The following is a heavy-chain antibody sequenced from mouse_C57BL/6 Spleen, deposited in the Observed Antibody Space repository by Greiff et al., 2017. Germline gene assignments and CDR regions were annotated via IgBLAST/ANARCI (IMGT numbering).Heavy chain of an antibody. Sequence: EVQLQESGPGLVKPSQSLSPTCSVTGYSITSGYYWNWIRQFPGNKLEWMGYISYDGSNNYNPSLKNRISITRDTSKNQFFLKLNSVTTEDTATYYCARRGYSNYEFAYWCQGTLVTVSA. CDR1: GYSITSGYY. J-gene: IGHJ3*01. CDR2: ISYDGSN. D-gene: IGHD2-5*01. CDR3: ARRGYSNYEFAY. V-gene: IGHV3-6*01.